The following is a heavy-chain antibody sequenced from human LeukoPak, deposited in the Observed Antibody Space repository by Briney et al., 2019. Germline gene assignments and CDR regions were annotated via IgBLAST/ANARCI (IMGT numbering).Heavy chain of an antibody. J-gene: IGHJ6*02. V-gene: IGHV3-23*01. CDR2: IGGSGGNT. Sequence: GGSLRLSCAASGLTFSNYAMTWVRQAPGKGLEWVSSIGGSGGNTYYADSVKGRFTISRDNSKNTLYLQMNSLRAEDTAVYYCARPYSSGRDYGMDVWGQGTTVTVSS. CDR1: GLTFSNYA. CDR3: ARPYSSGRDYGMDV. D-gene: IGHD6-25*01.